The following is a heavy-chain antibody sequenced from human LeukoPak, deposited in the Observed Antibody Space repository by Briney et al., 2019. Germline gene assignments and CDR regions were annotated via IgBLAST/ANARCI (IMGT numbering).Heavy chain of an antibody. CDR3: AREKQQLSPFDP. J-gene: IGHJ5*02. CDR1: GFTFSSYN. V-gene: IGHV3-21*01. CDR2: ISSSSSYI. D-gene: IGHD6-13*01. Sequence: GGSLRLSCAASGFTFSSYNMNWVRQAPGKGLEWVSSISSSSSYIYYADSVKGRFTISRDNAKNSLYLQMNSLRAEDTAVYYCAREKQQLSPFDPWGQGTLVTVSS.